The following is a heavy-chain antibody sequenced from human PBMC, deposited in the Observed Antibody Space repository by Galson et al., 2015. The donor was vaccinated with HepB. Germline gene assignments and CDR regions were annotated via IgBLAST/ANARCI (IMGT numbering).Heavy chain of an antibody. J-gene: IGHJ6*03. Sequence: SLRLSCAASGFTFSNYAIHWVRQAPGKGLEWVAVISYDGSNEYSADSVKGRFTFSRDNAKNTLYLQMNSLRAEDTAVYYCARDSIAAAINYYYYMDVWGKGTTVTVSS. CDR2: ISYDGSNE. CDR3: ARDSIAAAINYYYYMDV. V-gene: IGHV3-30*03. CDR1: GFTFSNYA. D-gene: IGHD6-13*01.